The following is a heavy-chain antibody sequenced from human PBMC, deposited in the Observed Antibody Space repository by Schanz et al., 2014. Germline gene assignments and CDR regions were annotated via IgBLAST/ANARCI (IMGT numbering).Heavy chain of an antibody. CDR1: GGSCYW. CDR3: AKDPGFAVRGFQMDV. J-gene: IGHJ6*02. CDR2: IGHDGSDK. Sequence: QVQLQQWGAGLLKPSETLSLNCAFSGGSCYWWTWVRQSPGKGLEWVAFIGHDGSDKFYADSVKGRFTISRDNSKNKMSLEMESLRADDTALYHCAKDPGFAVRGFQMDVWGQGTMVAVSS. V-gene: IGHV3-30*02. D-gene: IGHD3-10*01.